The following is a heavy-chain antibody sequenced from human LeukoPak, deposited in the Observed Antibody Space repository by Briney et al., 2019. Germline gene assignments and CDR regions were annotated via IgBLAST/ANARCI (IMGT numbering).Heavy chain of an antibody. CDR2: INHSGST. D-gene: IGHD6-13*01. J-gene: IGHJ1*01. Sequence: SETLSLTCAVYGGSFSAYYWSWIRQPPGKGLEWIGEINHSGSTNYNPSLKSRVTISVDTSKNQFSLKLSSVTAADTAVYYCARVRGAAAGFQHWGQGTLVTVSS. V-gene: IGHV4-34*01. CDR3: ARVRGAAAGFQH. CDR1: GGSFSAYY.